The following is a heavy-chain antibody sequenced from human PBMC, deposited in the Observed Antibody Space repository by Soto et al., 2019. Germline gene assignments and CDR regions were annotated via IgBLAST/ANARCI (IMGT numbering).Heavy chain of an antibody. CDR2: INHSGST. V-gene: IGHV4-34*01. D-gene: IGHD3-10*02. Sequence: WSWIVFPSKKEMEWIGEINHSGSTNHNPSLKSRVTISVDTTQNQFSLKLTSVTAADTAVYSCARHMFPCMIGPIPGCSDSWGKGIL. CDR3: ARHMFPCMIGPIPGCSDS. J-gene: IGHJ5*02.